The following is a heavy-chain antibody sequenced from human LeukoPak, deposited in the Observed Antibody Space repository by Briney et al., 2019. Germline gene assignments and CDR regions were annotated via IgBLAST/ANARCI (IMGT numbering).Heavy chain of an antibody. J-gene: IGHJ6*02. V-gene: IGHV4-59*08. CDR1: GGSISNYY. CDR2: IYYDGST. Sequence: SETLSLTCTVSGGSISNYYWTWIRQPPGKALEWLGSIYYDGSTNYNPSLKSRVTISVDTSKNQFSLKRSSVTAADTAVYYCARQAGGSGLVYYYYYGMDVWGQGTTVTVSS. CDR3: ARQAGGSGLVYYYYYGMDV. D-gene: IGHD3-10*01.